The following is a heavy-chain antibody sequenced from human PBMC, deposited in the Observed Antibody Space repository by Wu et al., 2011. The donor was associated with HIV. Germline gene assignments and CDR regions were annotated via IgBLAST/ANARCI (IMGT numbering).Heavy chain of an antibody. Sequence: QVRLVQSGAEVKKPGSSVKVSCKTSGGTLSTYVINWVRQAPGQGLEWIGSITPTFDTPNYAQNFQGRVTITADDFTKTAYMELSSLRFEDTAVYYCAQKGSYWNWFDPWGQGTLVTVSS. CDR3: AQKGSYWNWFDP. CDR2: ITPTFDTP. V-gene: IGHV1-69*15. D-gene: IGHD1-1*01. J-gene: IGHJ5*02. CDR1: GGTLSTYV.